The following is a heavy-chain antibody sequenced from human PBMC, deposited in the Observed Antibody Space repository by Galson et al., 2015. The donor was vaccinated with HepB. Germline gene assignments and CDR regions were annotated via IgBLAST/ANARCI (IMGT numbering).Heavy chain of an antibody. J-gene: IGHJ4*02. Sequence: LRLSCAASGFTFSSYAMRWVRQAPGKGLEWVSGITRSGDNTYYTDSVKGRFTISRDDSKNTLYLQMNNLRGDDTALYYCAKLPNYGEPLDYWGQGTLVTVSS. CDR3: AKLPNYGEPLDY. CDR2: ITRSGDNT. V-gene: IGHV3-23*01. CDR1: GFTFSSYA. D-gene: IGHD4-17*01.